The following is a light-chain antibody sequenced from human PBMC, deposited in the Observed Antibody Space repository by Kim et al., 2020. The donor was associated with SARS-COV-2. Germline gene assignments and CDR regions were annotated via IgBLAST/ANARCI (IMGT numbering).Light chain of an antibody. CDR2: DAS. J-gene: IGKJ2*01. Sequence: EIVMTQSPVTLSVSPGERATFSCRASQSVYSNLAWYQQKPGQTPRLLIYDASKRATGVPARFSGSGSGTDFTLTMSSLQSEDFAVYYCQQYNKWPVFGQGTKLEI. CDR3: QQYNKWPV. CDR1: QSVYSN. V-gene: IGKV3-15*01.